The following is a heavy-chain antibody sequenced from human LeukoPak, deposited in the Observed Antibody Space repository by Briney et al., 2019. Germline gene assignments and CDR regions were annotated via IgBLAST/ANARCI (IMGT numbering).Heavy chain of an antibody. Sequence: SETLSLTCTVSGGSISSSSYYWGWIRQPPGKGLEWIVSIYYSGSPYYNPSLKSRVTISVDTSKKQFSLKLSSVTAADTAVYYCARHVGFITMVRGVINNNWFDPWGQGTLVTVSS. D-gene: IGHD3-10*01. J-gene: IGHJ5*02. CDR2: IYYSGSP. V-gene: IGHV4-39*01. CDR3: ARHVGFITMVRGVINNNWFDP. CDR1: GGSISSSSYY.